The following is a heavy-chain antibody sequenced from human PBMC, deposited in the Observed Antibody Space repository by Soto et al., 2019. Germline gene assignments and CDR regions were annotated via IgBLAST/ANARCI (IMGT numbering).Heavy chain of an antibody. CDR2: INWNGGST. CDR3: ARDRVGATTFYYYYGMDV. V-gene: IGHV3-20*04. Sequence: WGSLRLSCAASGFTFDDYGMSWVRQAPGKGLEWVSGINWNGGSTGYADSVKGRFTISRDNAKNSLYLQMNSLRAEDTALYYCARDRVGATTFYYYYGMDVWGQGTTVTVSS. CDR1: GFTFDDYG. J-gene: IGHJ6*02. D-gene: IGHD1-26*01.